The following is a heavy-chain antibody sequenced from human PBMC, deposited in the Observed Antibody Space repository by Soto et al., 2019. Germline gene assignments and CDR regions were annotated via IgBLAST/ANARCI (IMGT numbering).Heavy chain of an antibody. J-gene: IGHJ4*02. Sequence: GGSLRLSCAASGFSFSDYDFHWVRQVPGRGLEWVAALGAADDPYYLSSVKGRFSVSRDNAQKSLYLQMNNLRVGDTAVYYCAKDATRTSGWYCFDYWGQGALVTVSS. D-gene: IGHD6-19*01. V-gene: IGHV3-13*05. CDR3: AKDATRTSGWYCFDY. CDR1: GFSFSDYD. CDR2: LGAADDP.